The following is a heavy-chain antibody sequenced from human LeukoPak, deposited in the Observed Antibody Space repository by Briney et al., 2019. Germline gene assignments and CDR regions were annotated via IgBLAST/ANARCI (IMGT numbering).Heavy chain of an antibody. Sequence: SETLSLTCTVSGGSISSYYWSWIRQPPGKGLEWIGYIYYSGSTNYNPSLKSRVTISVDTSKNQFSLKPSSVTAADTAVYYCARSRGGSGWYEGTFDYWGQGTLVTVSS. CDR2: IYYSGST. D-gene: IGHD6-19*01. V-gene: IGHV4-59*01. CDR3: ARSRGGSGWYEGTFDY. CDR1: GGSISSYY. J-gene: IGHJ4*02.